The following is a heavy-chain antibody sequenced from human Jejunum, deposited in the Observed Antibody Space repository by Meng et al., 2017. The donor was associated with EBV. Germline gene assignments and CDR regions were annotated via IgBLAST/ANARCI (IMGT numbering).Heavy chain of an antibody. Sequence: VARPVAGPGLVKLSGPLALTCAVSGDSIDSRNWWSWVRQSPERGLEWIGEIYYSGSTNYNPSLKSRVTILVDRSENHFSLHLSSVTAADTAVYYCVRGGDYCLVYWGQGTLVTVSS. CDR1: GDSIDSRNW. CDR2: IYYSGST. V-gene: IGHV4-4*02. D-gene: IGHD2-21*02. CDR3: VRGGDYCLVY. J-gene: IGHJ4*02.